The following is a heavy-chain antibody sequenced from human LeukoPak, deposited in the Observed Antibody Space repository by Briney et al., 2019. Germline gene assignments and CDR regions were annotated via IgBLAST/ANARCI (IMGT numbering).Heavy chain of an antibody. Sequence: GRSLRLSCVASGFTFSTSAMHWVRQAPGKGLEWVALIPNDEKNKYYLDSVKGRFTISRDNAKNSLYLQMNSLRAEDTAVYYCARGLPATAIRQKGGFDYWGQGTLVTVSS. CDR1: GFTFSTSA. D-gene: IGHD2-2*02. CDR2: IPNDEKNK. CDR3: ARGLPATAIRQKGGFDY. V-gene: IGHV3-30*04. J-gene: IGHJ4*02.